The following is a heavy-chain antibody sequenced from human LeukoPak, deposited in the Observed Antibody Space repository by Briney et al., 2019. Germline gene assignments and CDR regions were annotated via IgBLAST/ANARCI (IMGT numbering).Heavy chain of an antibody. J-gene: IGHJ4*02. V-gene: IGHV4-34*01. CDR2: INHSGST. D-gene: IGHD3-22*01. CDR1: GGSFSGYY. CDR3: ARGRAYYYDSSGRTHGY. Sequence: PSETLSLTCAVYGGSFSGYYWSWIRQPPGKGLDWMGEINHSGSTNYNPSLKSRVTISVDTSKNQFSLKLSSVAAADTAVYYCARGRAYYYDSSGRTHGYWGQGTLVTVSS.